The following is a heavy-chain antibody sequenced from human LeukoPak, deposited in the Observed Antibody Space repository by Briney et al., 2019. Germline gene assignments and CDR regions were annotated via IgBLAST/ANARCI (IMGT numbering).Heavy chain of an antibody. J-gene: IGHJ4*02. CDR1: GFTFDDYA. V-gene: IGHV3-9*01. CDR3: ARGRYSSSSTFDY. CDR2: ISWNSGSI. Sequence: PGGSLRLSCAASGFTFDDYAMHWVRQAPGKGLEWVSGISWNSGSIGYADSVKGRFTISRDNAKNSLYLQMNSLRAEDTAVYYCARGRYSSSSTFDYWGQGTLVTVSS. D-gene: IGHD6-6*01.